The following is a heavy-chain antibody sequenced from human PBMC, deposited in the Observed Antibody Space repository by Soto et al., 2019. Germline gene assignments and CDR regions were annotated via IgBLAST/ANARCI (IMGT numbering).Heavy chain of an antibody. D-gene: IGHD3-3*01. CDR1: GGTFSGYY. Sequence: PSETLSLTCAVYGGTFSGYYWSWIRQPPGKGLEWIGVINLSGFTYSNPSLKSRVTMSIDTSNNQFSLKLSSVTAADTAVYYCARGGLDDFWSGYLYHLDSWGLGTLVTVSS. CDR2: INLSGFT. CDR3: ARGGLDDFWSGYLYHLDS. J-gene: IGHJ4*02. V-gene: IGHV4-34*01.